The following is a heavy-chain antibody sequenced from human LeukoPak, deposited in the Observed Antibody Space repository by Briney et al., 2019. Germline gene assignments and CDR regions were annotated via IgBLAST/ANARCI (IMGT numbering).Heavy chain of an antibody. CDR3: ARAYKDRSLAGKKEFFQH. CDR2: ISWNSGSI. V-gene: IGHV3-9*01. Sequence: HTGGSLRLSCAASGFTFDDYAMHWVRQAPGKGLEWVSGISWNSGSIGYADSVKGRFTISRDNANNFLYLQMNSLRAEDTALYYCARAYKDRSLAGKKEFFQHWGQGTLVTVSS. D-gene: IGHD6-19*01. CDR1: GFTFDDYA. J-gene: IGHJ1*01.